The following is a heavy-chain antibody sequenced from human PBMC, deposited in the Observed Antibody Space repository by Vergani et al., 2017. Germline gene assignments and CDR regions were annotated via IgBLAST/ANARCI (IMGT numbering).Heavy chain of an antibody. Sequence: QVQLVQSGAEVKKPGASVKVSCKASGYTFTNYYMHWVRQAPGQGLEWMGIINPSGGSTSYAQKFQGRITMTRDTSTSTVYMELSSLRSEDTAVYYCARDPNTSSWGEGFDYWGQGTLVTVSS. V-gene: IGHV1-46*03. D-gene: IGHD6-13*01. J-gene: IGHJ4*02. CDR3: ARDPNTSSWGEGFDY. CDR1: GYTFTNYY. CDR2: INPSGGST.